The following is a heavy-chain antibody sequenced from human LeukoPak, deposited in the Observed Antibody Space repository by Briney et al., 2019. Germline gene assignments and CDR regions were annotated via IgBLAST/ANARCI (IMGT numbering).Heavy chain of an antibody. Sequence: GGSLRLSCAASGFTFSSYAMSWVRQAPGKGLEWVSSISSSSSYIYYADSVKGRFTISRDNAKNSLYLQMNSLRAEDTAVYYCARDDYSNYARLNWFDPWGQGTLVTVSS. CDR2: ISSSSSYI. CDR3: ARDDYSNYARLNWFDP. V-gene: IGHV3-21*01. CDR1: GFTFSSYA. D-gene: IGHD4-11*01. J-gene: IGHJ5*02.